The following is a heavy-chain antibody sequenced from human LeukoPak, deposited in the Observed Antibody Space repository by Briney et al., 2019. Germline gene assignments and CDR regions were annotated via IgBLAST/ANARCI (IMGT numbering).Heavy chain of an antibody. CDR3: ASFRSSGYYY. CDR2: INHSGST. D-gene: IGHD3-22*01. V-gene: IGHV4-34*01. Sequence: PSETLSLTCAVYGGSFSGYYWSWIRQPPGKGLEWIGEINHSGSTNYNPSLKSRVTISVDTSKNQFSLKLSSVTAADTAVYYCASFRSSGYYYWGQGTLVTVSS. J-gene: IGHJ4*02. CDR1: GGSFSGYY.